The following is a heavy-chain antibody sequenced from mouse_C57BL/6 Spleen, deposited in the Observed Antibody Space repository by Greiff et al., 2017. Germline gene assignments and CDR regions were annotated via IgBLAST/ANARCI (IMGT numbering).Heavy chain of an antibody. J-gene: IGHJ4*01. CDR2: IDPNRGGT. V-gene: IGHV1-72*01. Sequence: VQLQQSGAELVKPGASVKLSCKASGYTFTSYWMHWVKQRPGRGLEWIGRIDPNRGGTKYNEKFKSKATLTVDKPSSTAYMQRSLLTSDDSAVYYCARRLLYYDYDRYAMDYWGQGTAVTVSS. CDR3: ARRLLYYDYDRYAMDY. D-gene: IGHD2-4*01. CDR1: GYTFTSYW.